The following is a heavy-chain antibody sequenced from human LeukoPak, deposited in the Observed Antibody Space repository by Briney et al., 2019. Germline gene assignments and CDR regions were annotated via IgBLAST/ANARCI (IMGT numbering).Heavy chain of an antibody. D-gene: IGHD2-15*01. J-gene: IGHJ6*02. Sequence: PGGSLRLSCAASGFTFSSYAMHWVRQAPGKGLEYVSAISSNGGSTYYANSVKGRFTISRDNSKNTLYLQMGSLRAEDMAVYYCARERTGQLKWWPYYYYYGMDVWGQGTTVTVSS. CDR2: ISSNGGST. CDR3: ARERTGQLKWWPYYYYYGMDV. CDR1: GFTFSSYA. V-gene: IGHV3-64*01.